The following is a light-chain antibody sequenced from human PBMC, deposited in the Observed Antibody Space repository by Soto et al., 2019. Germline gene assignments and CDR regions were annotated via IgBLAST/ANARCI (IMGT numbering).Light chain of an antibody. J-gene: IGLJ1*01. V-gene: IGLV2-14*03. CDR3: WSYASTSIHRL. Sequence: QSALTQPASVSGSPGQSITIPCTGTSNDIGGYNYVSWYQQFPGKAHNVIIDDVTNLPSGVSFLCSCSKSGNTASMIIFGFQAGDGACFHYWSYASTSIHRLFGDGTKVTVL. CDR2: DVT. CDR1: SNDIGGYNY.